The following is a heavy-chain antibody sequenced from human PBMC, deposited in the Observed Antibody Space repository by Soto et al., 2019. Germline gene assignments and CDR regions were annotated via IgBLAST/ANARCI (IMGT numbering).Heavy chain of an antibody. V-gene: IGHV3-74*01. Sequence: VGSLRLSCAASGFTFSSYWMHWVRQAPGKGLVWVSRINSDGSSTSYADSVKGRFTISRDNAKNTLYLQMNSLRAEDTAVYYCARDLGYCSGGSCNYYYYYGMDVWGQGTTVTAP. CDR1: GFTFSSYW. D-gene: IGHD2-15*01. J-gene: IGHJ6*02. CDR3: ARDLGYCSGGSCNYYYYYGMDV. CDR2: INSDGSST.